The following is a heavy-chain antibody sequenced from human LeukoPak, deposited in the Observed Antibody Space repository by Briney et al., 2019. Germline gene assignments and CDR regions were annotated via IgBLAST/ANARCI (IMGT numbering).Heavy chain of an antibody. Sequence: GGSLRLSCADSGFSFNTYSMNWVRQAPGKGLEWVSSISPSSDGIFYADSLRSRFTVSRDNAKNLLYLHLNSLRVEDTAVYFWVRDNFGDYLPFFWGQGTLVSVSS. CDR3: VRDNFGDYLPFF. D-gene: IGHD4-17*01. CDR2: ISPSSDGI. V-gene: IGHV3-21*01. CDR1: GFSFNTYS. J-gene: IGHJ4*02.